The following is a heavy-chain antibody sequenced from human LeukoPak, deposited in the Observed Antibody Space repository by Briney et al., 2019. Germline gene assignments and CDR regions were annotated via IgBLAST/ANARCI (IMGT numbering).Heavy chain of an antibody. Sequence: SETLSLTCTVSGGSISSYYWSWIRQPPGKGLEWIGYIYYSGSTNYNPSLKSRVTISVDTSKNQFSLKLSSVTDADTAVYYCARDRIRGVIRWFDPWGQGTLVTVSS. J-gene: IGHJ5*02. V-gene: IGHV4-59*01. CDR2: IYYSGST. D-gene: IGHD3-10*01. CDR3: ARDRIRGVIRWFDP. CDR1: GGSISSYY.